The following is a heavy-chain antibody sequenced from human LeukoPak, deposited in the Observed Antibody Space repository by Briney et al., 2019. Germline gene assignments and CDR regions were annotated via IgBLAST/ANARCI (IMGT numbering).Heavy chain of an antibody. CDR2: ISNSGGTI. CDR1: GFTFSDYY. V-gene: IGHV3-11*04. J-gene: IGHJ2*01. CDR3: ARDRTTVTRVAFAL. D-gene: IGHD4-17*01. Sequence: GGSLRLSCAASGFTFSDYYMSWIRQAPGKGLEWVSYISNSGGTIYYSDSVKGRIIISRDNAKNSLYLQMNSLRAEDTAVYYCARDRTTVTRVAFALWGRGTLVTVS.